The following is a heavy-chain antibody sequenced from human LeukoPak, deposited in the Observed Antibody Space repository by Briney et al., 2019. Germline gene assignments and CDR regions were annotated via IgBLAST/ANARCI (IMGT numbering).Heavy chain of an antibody. CDR3: STEDKYCKTTTCDDY. CDR1: GYAFTVRY. J-gene: IGHJ4*02. Sequence: GASVKVSCKASGYAFTVRYMHWVRQGPGQGLEWMGFIKPDSGFTNYAEKFQDRVTMSRDTSITNVYMDLSSLGSGDTALYYCSTEDKYCKTTTCDDYWGQGTLVTVSS. V-gene: IGHV1-2*02. CDR2: IKPDSGFT. D-gene: IGHD2/OR15-2a*01.